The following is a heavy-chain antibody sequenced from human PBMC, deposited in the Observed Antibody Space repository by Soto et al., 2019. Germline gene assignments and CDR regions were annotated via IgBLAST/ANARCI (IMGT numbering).Heavy chain of an antibody. CDR2: IIPIFGTA. CDR3: ARDRSDYLYDGMDV. J-gene: IGHJ6*02. CDR1: GGTFSSYA. D-gene: IGHD4-17*01. Sequence: QVQLVQSGSEVKNPGSSVKVSCKASGGTFSSYAISWVRQAPGQGLEWMGGIIPIFGTANYAQKFQGRVTITADESTSTAFMELSSLRSEETDVYYGARDRSDYLYDGMDVWCQWPTGTVS. V-gene: IGHV1-69*12.